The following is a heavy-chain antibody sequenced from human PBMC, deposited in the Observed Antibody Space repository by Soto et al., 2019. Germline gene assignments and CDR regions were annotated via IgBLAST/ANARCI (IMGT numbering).Heavy chain of an antibody. V-gene: IGHV1-18*01. CDR2: ISDHNGNT. J-gene: IGHJ4*02. CDR1: GYAFTTYG. D-gene: IGHD1-1*01. Sequence: QVHLVQSGAEVKKPGASVKVSCKGSGYAFTTYGITWVRQAPGQGLEWMGWISDHNGNTNYAQKPQGSVTVTRDPSPSTAYMELRSLRSDDTAVYYCARGRYGDYWGQGALVTVSS. CDR3: ARGRYGDY.